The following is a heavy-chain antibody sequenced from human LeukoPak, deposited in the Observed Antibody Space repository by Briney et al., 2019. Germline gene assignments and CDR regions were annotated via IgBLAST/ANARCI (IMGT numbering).Heavy chain of an antibody. CDR3: ARASDGLYYYYYGMDV. D-gene: IGHD2-2*01. V-gene: IGHV4-31*03. CDR1: GASIGSGDYY. CDR2: IYYSGST. Sequence: SETLSLTCTVSGASIGSGDYYWNWIRQHPGKGLEWIGYIYYSGSTYYNPSLKSRVTISVDTSNNQFSLKLSSVTAADTAVYYCARASDGLYYYYYGMDVWGQGTTVTVSS. J-gene: IGHJ6*02.